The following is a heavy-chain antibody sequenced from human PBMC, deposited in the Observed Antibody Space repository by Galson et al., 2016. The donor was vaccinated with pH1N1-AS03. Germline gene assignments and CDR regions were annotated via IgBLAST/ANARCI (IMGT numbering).Heavy chain of an antibody. J-gene: IGHJ4*02. V-gene: IGHV4-39*06. CDR3: AREDSSGYFLIDS. CDR2: ISYSGST. CDR1: GGSITRSGYS. Sequence: ETLSPTCNVSGGSITRSGYSWGWVRQPPGKGLAWIGSISYSGSTYYNPSVKRRVSMSVDTSKNLFPLKLRSVTAADTAVYYCAREDSSGYFLIDSWGQGTLVTVPS. D-gene: IGHD3-22*01.